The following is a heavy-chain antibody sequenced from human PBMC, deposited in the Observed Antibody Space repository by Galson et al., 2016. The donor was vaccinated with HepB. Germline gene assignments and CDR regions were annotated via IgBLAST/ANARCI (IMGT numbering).Heavy chain of an antibody. CDR1: GFSFSNSW. CDR2: IGQDESHK. V-gene: IGHV3-7*04. Sequence: SLRLSCAASGFSFSNSWMTWVRQTPGKALERVANIGQDESHKYYVASVRGRFTISRDNAKNSLYLQMNTLRAEDTAVYYGARDRGWQQFDFWGQGTPVTVSS. J-gene: IGHJ4*02. D-gene: IGHD5-24*01. CDR3: ARDRGWQQFDF.